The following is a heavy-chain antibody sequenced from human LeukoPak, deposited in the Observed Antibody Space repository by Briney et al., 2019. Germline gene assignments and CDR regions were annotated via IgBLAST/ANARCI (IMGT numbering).Heavy chain of an antibody. V-gene: IGHV1-69*06. Sequence: ASVKVSCKASGGTFSSYAISWVRQAPGQGLEWMGGIIPIFGTANYVQKFQGRVTITADKSTSTAYMELSSLRSEDTAVYYCARITFPELWFGELSTNYGMDVWGKGTTVTVSS. CDR1: GGTFSSYA. CDR3: ARITFPELWFGELSTNYGMDV. D-gene: IGHD3-10*01. CDR2: IIPIFGTA. J-gene: IGHJ6*04.